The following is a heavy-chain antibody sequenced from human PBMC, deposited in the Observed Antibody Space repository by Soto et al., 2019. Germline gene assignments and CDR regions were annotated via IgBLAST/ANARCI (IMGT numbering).Heavy chain of an antibody. CDR2: IIPLFGTA. CDR3: ARPKGSYSSGYYYFDY. CDR1: GGTFSTYA. Sequence: SVKVSCKTSGGTFSTYAIYWVRQAPGRGLEWMGAIIPLFGTADYAQKFQGRVTITADESTSTAYMELSSLRSEDTAVYYCARPKGSYSSGYYYFDYWGQGTLVTVSS. D-gene: IGHD6-19*01. J-gene: IGHJ4*02. V-gene: IGHV1-69*13.